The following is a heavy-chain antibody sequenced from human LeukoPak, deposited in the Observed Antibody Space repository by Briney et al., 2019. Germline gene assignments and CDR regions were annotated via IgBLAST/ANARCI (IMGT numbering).Heavy chain of an antibody. CDR3: ARVGGSDGLDY. V-gene: IGHV4-34*01. CDR2: INHSGST. Sequence: SETLSLTCAVYGGSFSGYYWSWIRQPPGKGLEWIGEINHSGSTTYNPSLKSRVTISVDTSKNQFSLKLSSVTAADTAVYYCARVGGSDGLDYWGQGTLVTVSS. J-gene: IGHJ4*02. CDR1: GGSFSGYY. D-gene: IGHD2-21*02.